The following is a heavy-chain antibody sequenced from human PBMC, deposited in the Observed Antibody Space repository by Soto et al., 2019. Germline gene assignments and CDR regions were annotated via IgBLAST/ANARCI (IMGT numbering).Heavy chain of an antibody. Sequence: PSETLSLTCTVSGGSVSRGDYFWSWLRQSPGKRLEWIAYIYYSGSTNYNPSLKSRATISVDTSKSQVSLTLTSMTAADAALYYCARSPNYYYYGFDVWGQGTAVTVSS. CDR3: ARSPNYYYYGFDV. CDR1: GGSVSRGDYF. V-gene: IGHV4-61*08. J-gene: IGHJ6*02. D-gene: IGHD3-10*01. CDR2: IYYSGST.